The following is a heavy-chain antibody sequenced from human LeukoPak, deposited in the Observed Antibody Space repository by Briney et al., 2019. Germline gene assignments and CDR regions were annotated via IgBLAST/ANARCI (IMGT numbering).Heavy chain of an antibody. J-gene: IGHJ6*03. V-gene: IGHV3-23*01. D-gene: IGHD3-10*01. Sequence: PGGTLRLSCAASGFTFSSYGMSWVRQAPGKGLEWVSAISGSGGSTYYADSVKGRFTISRDNSKNTLYLQMNSLRAEDTAVYYCAKHNAIRGVQNYYYSYMDAWGKGTTVTISS. CDR3: AKHNAIRGVQNYYYSYMDA. CDR1: GFTFSSYG. CDR2: ISGSGGST.